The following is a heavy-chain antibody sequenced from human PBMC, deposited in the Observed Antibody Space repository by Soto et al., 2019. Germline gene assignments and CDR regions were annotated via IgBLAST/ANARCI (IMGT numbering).Heavy chain of an antibody. CDR1: GGSISSYY. J-gene: IGHJ4*02. Sequence: SETLSLTCTVSGGSISSYYWSWIRQPPGKGLEWIGYIYYSGSTNYNPSLKSQVTISVDTSKNQFSLKLSYVTAADTAVYYCARRDELGFDYWGQGTLVTVSS. V-gene: IGHV4-59*08. CDR2: IYYSGST. D-gene: IGHD7-27*01. CDR3: ARRDELGFDY.